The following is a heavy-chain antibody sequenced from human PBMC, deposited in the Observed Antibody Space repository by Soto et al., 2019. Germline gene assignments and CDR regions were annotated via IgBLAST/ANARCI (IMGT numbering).Heavy chain of an antibody. CDR1: GFTFSTYT. CDR2: INGRSNYK. CDR3: ARDDGIEGGTSAFDY. D-gene: IGHD1-26*01. Sequence: EVQVVESGGGLVKPGGSLRLSCASSGFTFSTYTMNWVRQAPGKGLEWVSSINGRSNYKYYTDSVKGRFTISRDNAKNSLYLQMNRLRSDDTAVYYCARDDGIEGGTSAFDYWGLGTLVTVSS. V-gene: IGHV3-21*01. J-gene: IGHJ4*02.